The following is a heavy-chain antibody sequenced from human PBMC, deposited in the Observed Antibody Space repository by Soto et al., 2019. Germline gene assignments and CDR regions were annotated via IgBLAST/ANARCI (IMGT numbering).Heavy chain of an antibody. CDR2: IYWDDAK. V-gene: IGHV2-5*02. Sequence: SGPTLVNPTQTLTLTCTFSGFSLSASGVGVGWIRQPPGKALEWLAIIYWDDAKHYSPSLKSSLTITKDTSKNQVVLTMTNMDPGETPKFYCANKGGGGRILDYWGRGTLVTVSS. D-gene: IGHD3-16*01. CDR3: ANKGGGGRILDY. J-gene: IGHJ4*02. CDR1: GFSLSASGVG.